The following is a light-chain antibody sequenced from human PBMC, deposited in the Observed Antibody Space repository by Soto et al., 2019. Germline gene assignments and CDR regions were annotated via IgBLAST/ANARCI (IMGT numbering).Light chain of an antibody. J-gene: IGLJ2*01. CDR1: SSNIGAGYD. CDR3: AAWDDSLKGVV. V-gene: IGLV1-40*01. Sequence: QTVVTQPPSVSGAPGQRVTISCTGSSSNIGAGYDVHWYQQLPGTAPKLLIYGNSNRPSGVPDRFSGSKSGTSASLAITGLQAEDEADYYCAAWDDSLKGVVFGGGTKLTVL. CDR2: GNS.